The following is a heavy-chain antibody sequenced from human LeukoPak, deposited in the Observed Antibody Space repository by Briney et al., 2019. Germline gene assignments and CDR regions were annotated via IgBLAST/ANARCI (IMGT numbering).Heavy chain of an antibody. J-gene: IGHJ5*02. Sequence: SETLSLTCTVSGGSISSGGYYWSWIRQHPGKGLEWIGYIYYSGSTYYNPSLKSRVTISVDTSKNQFSLKLSSVTAADTAVYYCARSPPVRYWFDPWGQGTLVTVSS. CDR2: IYYSGST. D-gene: IGHD4-17*01. CDR1: GGSISSGGYY. CDR3: ARSPPVRYWFDP. V-gene: IGHV4-61*08.